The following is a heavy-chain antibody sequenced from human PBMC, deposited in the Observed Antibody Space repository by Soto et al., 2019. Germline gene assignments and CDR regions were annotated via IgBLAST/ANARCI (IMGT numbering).Heavy chain of an antibody. CDR2: IIPIFGTT. CDR1: GDIFSGYS. Sequence: QVQLVQSGAEVKKPGSSVKVSCKTSGDIFSGYSISWVRQAPGQGLEWMGGIIPIFGTTNYAQRFHGRVTITADKSTSTVYMELYSLKSAATAVYYCARDLGSGYDPGDYWGQGTLVTVSS. J-gene: IGHJ4*02. V-gene: IGHV1-69*14. CDR3: ARDLGSGYDPGDY. D-gene: IGHD5-12*01.